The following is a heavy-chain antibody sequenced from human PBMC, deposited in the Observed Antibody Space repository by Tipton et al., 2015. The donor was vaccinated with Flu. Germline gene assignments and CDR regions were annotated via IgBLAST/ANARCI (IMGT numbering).Heavy chain of an antibody. D-gene: IGHD1-7*01. CDR1: GDSISSDYY. CDR3: AREAHSVSITGTTDWYFDL. J-gene: IGHJ2*01. CDR2: VFHTGST. V-gene: IGHV4-38-2*02. Sequence: TLSLTCAVSGDSISSDYYWGWIRQFPGKGLEWIGNVFHTGSTYHNPSLKSRVTISVDTSKNQFSLKVFSVTAADTAVYYCAREAHSVSITGTTDWYFDLWGRGTLVTVSS.